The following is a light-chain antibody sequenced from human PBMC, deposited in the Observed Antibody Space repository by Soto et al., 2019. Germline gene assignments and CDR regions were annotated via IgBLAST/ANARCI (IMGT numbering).Light chain of an antibody. CDR2: DAS. J-gene: IGKJ4*01. CDR3: QQRKSWLT. CDR1: QSVSNY. V-gene: IGKV3-11*01. Sequence: DIVLTQSPATLSLSPGERATLSCRASQSVSNYLAWYQQKPGQAPRLLIYDASNRAPGIPARFSGSGSGADFSPTISSLEPEDFAVYYCQQRKSWLTFGGGTKVEIK.